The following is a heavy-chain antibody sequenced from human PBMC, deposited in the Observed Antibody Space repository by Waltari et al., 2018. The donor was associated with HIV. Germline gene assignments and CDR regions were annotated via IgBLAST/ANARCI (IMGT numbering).Heavy chain of an antibody. V-gene: IGHV4-31*03. D-gene: IGHD3-3*01. J-gene: IGHJ5*02. CDR1: GDSISSGGYY. CDR2: IYYTGST. CDR3: VRDRRLRFLRGFDR. Sequence: QVQLQESGPGLIKPSQTLSLTCTVSGDSISSGGYYWSWIRQHPVKGLEWIGHIYYTGSTDYNPALKSRLSISVDTSDNQFSLNLSSVTAADTAVYYCVRDRRLRFLRGFDRWGQGTLVTVSS.